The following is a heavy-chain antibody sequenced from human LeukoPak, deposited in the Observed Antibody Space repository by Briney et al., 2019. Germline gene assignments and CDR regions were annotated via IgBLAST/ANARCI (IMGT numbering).Heavy chain of an antibody. CDR1: RFTVSSNY. CDR2: IYSGGST. V-gene: IGHV3-66*02. CDR3: ASSVVPATGGYYYYMDV. Sequence: PGGSLRLSCAASRFTVSSNYMSWVRQAPGRGLEWVSVIYSGGSTYYADSVKGRFTISRDNSKNTLYLQMNSLRAEDTAVYYCASSVVPATGGYYYYMDVWGKGTTVTVSS. J-gene: IGHJ6*03. D-gene: IGHD2-2*01.